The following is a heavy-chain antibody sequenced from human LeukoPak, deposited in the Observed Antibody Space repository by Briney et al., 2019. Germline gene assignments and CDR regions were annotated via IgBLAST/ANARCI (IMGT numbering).Heavy chain of an antibody. D-gene: IGHD3-22*01. CDR1: GFTFSSYA. Sequence: GGSVRLSCAASGFTFSSYAMSWVRQAPGKGLEWVAVISYDGSNKYYADSVKGRFTISRDNSKNTLYLQMNSLRAEDTAVYYCARIVVVISLLDAFDIWGQGTMVTVSS. CDR3: ARIVVVISLLDAFDI. J-gene: IGHJ3*02. CDR2: ISYDGSNK. V-gene: IGHV3-30-3*01.